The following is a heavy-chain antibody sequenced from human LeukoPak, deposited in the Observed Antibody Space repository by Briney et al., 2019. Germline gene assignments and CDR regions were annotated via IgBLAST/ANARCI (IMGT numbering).Heavy chain of an antibody. CDR1: GFTFSSYA. CDR2: INPAGNKK. D-gene: IGHD6-13*01. Sequence: GGSLRLSCAASGFTFSSYAMSWVRQAPGKGLEWVSEINPAGNKKNYADSVWGRFTVSRDNAKDTVYLQMDRVSVGDTAVYYCARGTVGAPGFDYWGQGTLVSVSS. V-gene: IGHV3-23*01. J-gene: IGHJ4*02. CDR3: ARGTVGAPGFDY.